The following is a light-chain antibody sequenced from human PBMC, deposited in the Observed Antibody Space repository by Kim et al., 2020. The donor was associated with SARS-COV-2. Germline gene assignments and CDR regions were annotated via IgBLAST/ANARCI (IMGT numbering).Light chain of an antibody. CDR2: DAS. V-gene: IGKV3-11*01. J-gene: IGKJ2*01. CDR3: QQRSNWPYT. Sequence: EIVLTQSPATLSLSPGERATLSCRASQSVSSYLAWYQQKPGQAPRLLIYDASNRATGIPARFSGSGSGTDFNLTISSLEPEDFAVYYCQQRSNWPYTFGQGTKLEI. CDR1: QSVSSY.